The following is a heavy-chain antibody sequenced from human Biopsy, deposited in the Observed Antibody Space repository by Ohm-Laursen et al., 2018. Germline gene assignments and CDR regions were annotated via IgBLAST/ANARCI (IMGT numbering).Heavy chain of an antibody. CDR2: IYYSGST. Sequence: TLSLTCTVSDGSINSYYWNWIRQPPGKRLEWIGNIYYSGSTNFNPSLKSRVTIPVDTSKNQFSLKLSSVTAADTAVYFCARGSSYGYDFDYWGQGTLVAVSS. CDR3: ARGSSYGYDFDY. D-gene: IGHD5-18*01. CDR1: DGSINSYY. V-gene: IGHV4-59*01. J-gene: IGHJ4*02.